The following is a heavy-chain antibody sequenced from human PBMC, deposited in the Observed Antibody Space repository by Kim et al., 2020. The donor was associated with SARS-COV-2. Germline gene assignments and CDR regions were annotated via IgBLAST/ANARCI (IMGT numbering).Heavy chain of an antibody. J-gene: IGHJ4*02. D-gene: IGHD1-26*01. CDR2: IIPILGIA. CDR3: ARDEELDANFDF. CDR1: GGTFSSYA. V-gene: IGHV1-69*04. Sequence: SVKVSCKASGGTFSSYAISWVRQAPGQGLEWMGRIIPILGIANSAQKFQGRVTITADKSTSTAYMELSSLRSEDTAVYYFARDEELDANFDFWGQGTRV.